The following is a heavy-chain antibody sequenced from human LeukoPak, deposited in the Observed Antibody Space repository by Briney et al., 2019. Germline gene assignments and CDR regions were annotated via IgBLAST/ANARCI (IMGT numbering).Heavy chain of an antibody. D-gene: IGHD2-15*01. CDR3: AGGPYCSGGTCSFYFYGLAV. CDR2: INHRGST. CDR1: GGSISSGGYY. J-gene: IGHJ6*02. Sequence: RPSETLSLTCTVSGGSISSGGYYWSWIRQPPGKGLEWIGEINHRGSTTYNPSLKSRVTISEDTSKKQFSLKLTSVTAADTAIYYCAGGPYCSGGTCSFYFYGLAVWGPGTAVTVSS. V-gene: IGHV4-39*07.